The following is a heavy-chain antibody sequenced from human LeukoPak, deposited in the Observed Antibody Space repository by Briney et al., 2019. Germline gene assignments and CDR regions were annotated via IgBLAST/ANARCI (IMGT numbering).Heavy chain of an antibody. CDR1: GFTVSSNY. D-gene: IGHD3-10*01. J-gene: IGHJ5*02. Sequence: GGSLRLSCAASGFTVSSNYMSWVRQAPGKGLEWVSVIYSGGSTYYADSVKGRFTISRDNSKNTLYLQMNSLRAEDTAVYYCASEVTGRNAGWFDPWGQGTLVTVSS. V-gene: IGHV3-53*01. CDR3: ASEVTGRNAGWFDP. CDR2: IYSGGST.